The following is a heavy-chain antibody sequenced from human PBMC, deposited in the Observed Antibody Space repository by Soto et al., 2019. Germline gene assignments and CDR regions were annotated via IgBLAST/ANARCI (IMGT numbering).Heavy chain of an antibody. CDR3: ARGRYYGSGSFAYYYYYYGMDV. D-gene: IGHD3-10*01. J-gene: IGHJ6*02. CDR2: IYSGCST. CDR1: GFTVSSNY. V-gene: IGHV3-53*02. Sequence: EVQLVETGGGLIQPGGSLRLSCAASGFTVSSNYMRWVRQAPGKGLEWVSVIYSGCSTYYADSVKGRFTISRDNSKNTLYLQKNSLRAEDTAVYYWARGRYYGSGSFAYYYYYYGMDVWGQGTTVTVSS.